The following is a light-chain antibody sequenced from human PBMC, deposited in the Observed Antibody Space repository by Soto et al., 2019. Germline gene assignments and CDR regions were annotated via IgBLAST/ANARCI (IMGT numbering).Light chain of an antibody. Sequence: DIVMTQSPDSLAVSLGERATINCKSGQTVLVSSNNQNFLAWFQQKPGQPPKLLIYWASTRESGVPDRFSGSGSGTDFTLTSSSLQPEDVAVYYCQQYYSAPLTFGGGTKVEIK. CDR1: QTVLVSSNNQNF. CDR2: WAS. CDR3: QQYYSAPLT. V-gene: IGKV4-1*01. J-gene: IGKJ4*01.